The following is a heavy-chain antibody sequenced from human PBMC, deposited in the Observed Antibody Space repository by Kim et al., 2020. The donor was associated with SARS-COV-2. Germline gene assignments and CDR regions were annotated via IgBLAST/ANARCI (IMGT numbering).Heavy chain of an antibody. CDR1: GYTFTSYD. CDR2: MNPNSGNT. CDR3: ARALLWFGEFTSDY. D-gene: IGHD3-10*01. Sequence: ASVKVSCKASGYTFTSYDINWVRQATGQGLEWMGWMNPNSGNTVYAQKFQGRVTMTRNTSISTAYMELSSLRSEDTAVYYCARALLWFGEFTSDYWGQGTLVTVSS. J-gene: IGHJ4*02. V-gene: IGHV1-8*01.